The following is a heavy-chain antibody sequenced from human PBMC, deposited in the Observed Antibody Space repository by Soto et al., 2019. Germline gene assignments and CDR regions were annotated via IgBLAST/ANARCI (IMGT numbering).Heavy chain of an antibody. J-gene: IGHJ6*02. CDR3: ARSLLDEYSSSWRSAYYGMDV. V-gene: IGHV1-2*02. D-gene: IGHD2-2*01. Sequence: GASVKVSCKASGFTFSAYYIYWVRQAPGQGLEWIGWINPNSGGTNNAQKFRGRVTMTRDTSTSTVYMELSALISDDTAVYFCARSLLDEYSSSWRSAYYGMDVWGQGTTVTVSS. CDR1: GFTFSAYY. CDR2: INPNSGGT.